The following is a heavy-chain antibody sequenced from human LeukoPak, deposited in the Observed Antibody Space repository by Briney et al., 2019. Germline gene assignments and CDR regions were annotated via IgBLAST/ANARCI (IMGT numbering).Heavy chain of an antibody. D-gene: IGHD2-8*01. CDR3: ATEGMVGAPRTLDY. V-gene: IGHV3-7*01. Sequence: PGGSLRLSCAASGFTFSNYWMSWVRQAPGKGLEWVANINHDGGGTYYVDSMRGRFTISRDNAKSSVYLQMRSLRAEDTAVYYCATEGMVGAPRTLDYWGQGALVTVSS. CDR1: GFTFSNYW. J-gene: IGHJ4*02. CDR2: INHDGGGT.